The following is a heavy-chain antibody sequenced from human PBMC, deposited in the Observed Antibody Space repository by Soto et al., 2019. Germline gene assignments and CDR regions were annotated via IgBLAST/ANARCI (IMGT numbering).Heavy chain of an antibody. J-gene: IGHJ4*02. V-gene: IGHV5-51*01. CDR1: GYTFTSYW. D-gene: IGHD6-13*01. CDR3: ARRAYSTEDLDY. CDR2: IFPGDSDT. Sequence: PGESLKISCEGSGYTFTSYWIVWVRQMPGKGLEWMGIIFPGDSDTRYSPSFQGQVTISADKSIRTAYLQWSSLKASDTALYYCARRAYSTEDLDYWGQGTPVTVSS.